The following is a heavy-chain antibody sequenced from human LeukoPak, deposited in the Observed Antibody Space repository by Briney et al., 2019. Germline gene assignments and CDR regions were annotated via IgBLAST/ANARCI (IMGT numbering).Heavy chain of an antibody. D-gene: IGHD6-13*01. V-gene: IGHV3-53*01. Sequence: GGSLRLSCVASAFTFNNYWMHWVRQAPGKGLEWVSVIYSGGSTYYADSVKGRFTISRDNSKNTLYLQMNSLRAEDTAVYYCARDPSIAAAGRDYWGRGTLVTVSS. CDR1: AFTFNNYW. CDR3: ARDPSIAAAGRDY. CDR2: IYSGGST. J-gene: IGHJ4*02.